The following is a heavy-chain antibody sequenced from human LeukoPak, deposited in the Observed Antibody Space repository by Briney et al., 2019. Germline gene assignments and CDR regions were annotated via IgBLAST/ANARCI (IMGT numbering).Heavy chain of an antibody. CDR2: IGTAGDT. CDR1: GFTFSSYD. CDR3: ARGPLAAAGTTYYMDV. J-gene: IGHJ6*03. V-gene: IGHV3-13*01. Sequence: GGSLRLSCAASGFTFSSYDMHWVRQATGKGLEWVSAIGTAGDTYYPGSVKGRFTISRENAKNSLYLQMNSQRAGDTAVYYCARGPLAAAGTTYYMDVWGKGTTVTVSS. D-gene: IGHD6-13*01.